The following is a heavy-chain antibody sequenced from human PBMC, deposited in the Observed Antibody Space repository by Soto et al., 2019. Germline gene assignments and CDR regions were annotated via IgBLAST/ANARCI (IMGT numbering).Heavy chain of an antibody. D-gene: IGHD3-3*01. J-gene: IGHJ6*02. Sequence: PSETLSLTCAVYGGSFSGYYWSWIRQPPGKGLEWIGEINHSGSTNYNPSLKSRVTISVDTSKNQFSLKLSSVTAADTAVYYCARARTIFGVVIQFYYGMDVWGQGTTVTVSS. CDR1: GGSFSGYY. CDR3: ARARTIFGVVIQFYYGMDV. V-gene: IGHV4-34*01. CDR2: INHSGST.